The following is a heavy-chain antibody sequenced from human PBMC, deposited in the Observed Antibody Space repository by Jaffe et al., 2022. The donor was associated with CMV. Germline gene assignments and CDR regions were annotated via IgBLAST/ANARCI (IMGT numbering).Heavy chain of an antibody. Sequence: EVQLVESGGGLVQPGGSLRLSCAASGFTFSSYWMSWVRQAPGKGLEWVANIKQDGSEKYYVDSVKGRFTISRDNAKNSLYLQMNSLRAEDTAVYYCARDLRVAGNDAFDIWGQGTMVTVSS. CDR2: IKQDGSEK. J-gene: IGHJ3*02. V-gene: IGHV3-7*03. D-gene: IGHD6-19*01. CDR1: GFTFSSYW. CDR3: ARDLRVAGNDAFDI.